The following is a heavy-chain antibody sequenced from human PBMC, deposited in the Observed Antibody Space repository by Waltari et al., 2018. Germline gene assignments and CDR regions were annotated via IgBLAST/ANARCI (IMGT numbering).Heavy chain of an antibody. CDR3: ATISVPICGVIRYYYYGMDV. D-gene: IGHD3-3*01. CDR1: GYTLTELS. V-gene: IGHV1-24*01. J-gene: IGHJ6*02. CDR2: FDPEDGET. Sequence: VQVVQSGAEVKKPGASVKVSCKVSGYTLTELSMHWVRQAPGKGLEGMGGFDPEDGETTYPQNFQGRVTMTEDTSTETAYMELSSLRSEDTAVYYCATISVPICGVIRYYYYGMDVWGRGTTVTVSS.